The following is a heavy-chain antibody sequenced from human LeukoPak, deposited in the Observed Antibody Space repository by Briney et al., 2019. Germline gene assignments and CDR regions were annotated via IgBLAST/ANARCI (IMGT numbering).Heavy chain of an antibody. J-gene: IGHJ6*02. CDR1: GFTFSSYS. CDR3: AKATSGSFMDFYGLAV. D-gene: IGHD1-26*01. V-gene: IGHV3-21*01. CDR2: ISSSSSYI. Sequence: PGGSLRLSCAASGFTFSSYSMNWVRQAPGKGLEWVSSISSSSSYIYYADSVKGRFTISRDNAKNSLYLQMNSLRAEDTAVYYCAKATSGSFMDFYGLAVWGQGTTVAVSS.